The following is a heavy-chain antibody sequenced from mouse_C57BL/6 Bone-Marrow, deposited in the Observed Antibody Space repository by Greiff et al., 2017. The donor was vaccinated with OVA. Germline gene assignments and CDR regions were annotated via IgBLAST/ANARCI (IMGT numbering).Heavy chain of an antibody. CDR1: GYAFSSYW. D-gene: IGHD1-1*01. Sequence: QVQLQQSGAELVKPGASVKISCKASGYAFSSYWMKWVKQRPGKGLEWIGQIYPGDGDTNYNGKFKGKATLTADKSSSTAYMQLSSLTSEDSAVYFCARGHGSVFDYWGQGTTLTVSS. V-gene: IGHV1-80*01. CDR2: IYPGDGDT. CDR3: ARGHGSVFDY. J-gene: IGHJ2*01.